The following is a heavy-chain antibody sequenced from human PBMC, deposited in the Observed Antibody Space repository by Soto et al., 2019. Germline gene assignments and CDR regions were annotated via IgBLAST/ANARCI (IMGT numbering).Heavy chain of an antibody. V-gene: IGHV4-31*03. CDR3: ARGTTVAAAGPFDY. CDR1: GGSISSGGYY. D-gene: IGHD6-13*01. CDR2: IYYSGST. J-gene: IGHJ4*02. Sequence: QVQLQESGPGLVKPSQTLSLTCTVSGGSISSGGYYWSWIRQHPGKGLEWIGYIYYSGSTYYNPSLKSRVTIXVXTXXNQFSRKLSSVTAADTAVYYCARGTTVAAAGPFDYWGQGTLVTVSS.